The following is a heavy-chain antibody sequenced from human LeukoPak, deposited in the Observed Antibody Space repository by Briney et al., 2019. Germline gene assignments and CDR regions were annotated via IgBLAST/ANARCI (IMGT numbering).Heavy chain of an antibody. V-gene: IGHV3-23*01. CDR2: ISSTGGTT. J-gene: IGHJ6*03. CDR1: GITFSSYG. D-gene: IGHD2-15*01. Sequence: PGGSLRLSCAASGITFSSYGMSWVRQAPGKGLEWVSSISSTGGTTYYADSVKGRFTISRDNSKNTLYLQMNSLRAEDTAIYYCAKNGDRGAYCTGGTRYPYFYYYMDVWGKGTTVTI. CDR3: AKNGDRGAYCTGGTRYPYFYYYMDV.